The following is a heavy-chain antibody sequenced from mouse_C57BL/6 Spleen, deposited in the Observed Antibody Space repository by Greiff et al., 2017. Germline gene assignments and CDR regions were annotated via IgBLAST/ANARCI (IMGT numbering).Heavy chain of an antibody. Sequence: QVQLQQSGAELARPGASVKMSCKASGYTFTSYTMHWVKQRPGQGLEWIGYINPSSGYTKYNQKFKDKATLTADKSSSTAYMQLSSLTSEDSAVYYCARSETAQATYYAMDYWGQGTSVTVSS. CDR3: ARSETAQATYYAMDY. V-gene: IGHV1-4*01. CDR2: INPSSGYT. CDR1: GYTFTSYT. D-gene: IGHD3-2*02. J-gene: IGHJ4*01.